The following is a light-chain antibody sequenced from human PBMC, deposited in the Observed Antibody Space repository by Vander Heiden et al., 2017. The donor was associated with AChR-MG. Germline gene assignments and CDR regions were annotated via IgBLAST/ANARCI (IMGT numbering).Light chain of an antibody. CDR2: AAS. CDR3: QQSDSTRIFT. J-gene: IGKJ3*01. CDR1: QSISSY. V-gene: IGKV1-39*01. Sequence: DIQMTQSPSSLSASVGDRVTITCRASQSISSYLNWYQQKPGKAPKLLIYAASSLQSGVPSRFSGSGYGTDFTLTISSRQPEDFAPYYCQQSDSTRIFTFGHGTKVDIK.